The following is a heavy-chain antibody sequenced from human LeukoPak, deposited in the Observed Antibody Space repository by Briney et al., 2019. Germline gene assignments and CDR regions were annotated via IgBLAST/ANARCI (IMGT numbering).Heavy chain of an antibody. J-gene: IGHJ4*02. CDR1: GFTFDDYT. CDR3: AKASHDY. CDR2: ISWDGGST. V-gene: IGHV3-43*01. Sequence: PGGSLRLSCAASGFTFDDYTMHWVRQAPGKGLEWVSLISWDGGSTYYADSVKGRFTISRDNSKNTLYLQMNSLRAEDTAVYYCAKASHDYWGQGTLVTVSS.